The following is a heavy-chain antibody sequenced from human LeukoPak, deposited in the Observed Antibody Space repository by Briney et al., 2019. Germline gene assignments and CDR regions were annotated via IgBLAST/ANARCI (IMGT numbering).Heavy chain of an antibody. D-gene: IGHD6-13*01. V-gene: IGHV5-51*01. Sequence: GESLKISCKGSGYSFTSYWIGWVRQMPGKGLEWMGIVYPGDSDTRYSPSFQGQVTISADKSISTAYLQWSSLKASDTAMYYCARHEDGSSWYHARPPYAFDIWGQGTMVTVSS. J-gene: IGHJ3*02. CDR2: VYPGDSDT. CDR3: ARHEDGSSWYHARPPYAFDI. CDR1: GYSFTSYW.